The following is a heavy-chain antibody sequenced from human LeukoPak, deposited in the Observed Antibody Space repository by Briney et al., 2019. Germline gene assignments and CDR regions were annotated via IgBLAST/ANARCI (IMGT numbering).Heavy chain of an antibody. CDR1: GFTFSNAW. Sequence: GGSLRLSCAASGFTFSNAWMSWVRQAPGKGLEWVANIKQDGSEKYYVDSVKGRFTISRDNAKNSLYLQMNSLRAEDTAVYYCARVSSGPFDYWGQGTLATVSS. J-gene: IGHJ4*02. CDR2: IKQDGSEK. CDR3: ARVSSGPFDY. D-gene: IGHD6-19*01. V-gene: IGHV3-7*01.